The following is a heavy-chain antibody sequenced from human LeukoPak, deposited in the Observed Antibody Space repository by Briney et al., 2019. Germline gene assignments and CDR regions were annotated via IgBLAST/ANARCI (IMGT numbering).Heavy chain of an antibody. Sequence: SETLSLTCAVYGGSFSGYYWSWIRQPPGKGLEWIGEINHSGSTNYNPSLKSRVTISVDTSKNQFSLKLSSVTAADTAVYYCARHGSGYSSSWYGGGTNTWGQGTLVTVSS. J-gene: IGHJ5*02. CDR1: GGSFSGYY. V-gene: IGHV4-34*01. CDR2: INHSGST. CDR3: ARHGSGYSSSWYGGGTNT. D-gene: IGHD6-13*01.